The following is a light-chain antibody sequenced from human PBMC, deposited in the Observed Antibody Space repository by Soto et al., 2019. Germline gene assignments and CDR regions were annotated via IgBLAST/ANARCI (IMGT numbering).Light chain of an antibody. CDR1: QNLHTY. CDR3: QQTYSNFLS. CDR2: SAS. V-gene: IGKV1-39*01. J-gene: IGKJ4*01. Sequence: DIQLTQSPSSLSASVGDSVTITCRASQNLHTYLHWFQVKPGKGPKILISSASTLQSGVPSRFSGGGSGTDFTLTISSLQPEDVATYYCQQTYSNFLSFGGGTKLEI.